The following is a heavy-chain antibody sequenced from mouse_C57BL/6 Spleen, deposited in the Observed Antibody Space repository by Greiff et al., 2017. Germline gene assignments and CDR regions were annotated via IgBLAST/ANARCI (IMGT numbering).Heavy chain of an antibody. D-gene: IGHD3-1*01. CDR2: INPNNGGT. Sequence: VQLQQSGPELVKPGASVKISCKASGYTFTDYYMNWVKQSHGKSLEWIGDINPNNGGTSYNQKFKGKATLTVDKSSSTAYMQLSSLTSEDSAVYYCARRAVYAMDYWGQGTSVTVSS. CDR1: GYTFTDYY. CDR3: ARRAVYAMDY. J-gene: IGHJ4*01. V-gene: IGHV1-26*01.